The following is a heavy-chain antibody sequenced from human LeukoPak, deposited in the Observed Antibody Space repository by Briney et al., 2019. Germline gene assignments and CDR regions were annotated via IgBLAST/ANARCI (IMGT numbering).Heavy chain of an antibody. D-gene: IGHD2-15*01. Sequence: PGGSLRLSCAASGFTFSSYGMHWVRQAPGKGLEWVAVISYDGSNKYYADSVKGRFTISRDNSKNTLYLQMNSLRAEDTAVYYCARDFGVVVAATYFDYWGQGTLVTVSS. V-gene: IGHV3-30*03. CDR1: GFTFSSYG. CDR2: ISYDGSNK. CDR3: ARDFGVVVAATYFDY. J-gene: IGHJ4*02.